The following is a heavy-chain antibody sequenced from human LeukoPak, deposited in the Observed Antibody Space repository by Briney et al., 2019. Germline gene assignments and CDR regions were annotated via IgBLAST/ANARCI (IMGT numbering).Heavy chain of an antibody. V-gene: IGHV4-61*01. D-gene: IGHD2-2*02. CDR2: IYYTGST. CDR3: ARQRAYQLLYWNYYYYGMDV. J-gene: IGHJ6*02. CDR1: GGSVSSGSYY. Sequence: SETLSLTCTVSGGSVSSGSYYWSWIRQPPGKGLEWIGYIYYTGSTNYNPSLKSRVTISVDTSKNQFSLKLSSVTAADTAVYYCARQRAYQLLYWNYYYYGMDVWGQGTTVTVSS.